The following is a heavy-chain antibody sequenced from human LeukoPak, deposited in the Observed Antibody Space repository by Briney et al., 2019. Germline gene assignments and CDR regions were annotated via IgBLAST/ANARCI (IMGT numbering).Heavy chain of an antibody. V-gene: IGHV1-8*03. CDR1: GYTFTSYD. J-gene: IGHJ4*02. D-gene: IGHD5-18*01. CDR3: AVGGYSYQPY. Sequence: GESLKISCKGSGYTFTSYDINWVRQATGQGLEWMGWMNPNSGNTGYAQKFQGRVTITRNTSISTAYMELSSLRSEDTAVYYCAVGGYSYQPYWGQGTLVTVSS. CDR2: MNPNSGNT.